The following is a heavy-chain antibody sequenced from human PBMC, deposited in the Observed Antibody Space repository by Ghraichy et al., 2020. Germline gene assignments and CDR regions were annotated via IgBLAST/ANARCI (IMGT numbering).Heavy chain of an antibody. CDR3: ARAGGQLEYYYYYGMDV. Sequence: ESLNISCTVSGGSISSYYWSWIRQPPGKGLEWIGYIYYSGSTNYNPSLKSRVTISVDTSNNQFSLKLSSVTAADTAVYYCARAGGQLEYYYYYGMDVWGQGTTVTVSS. J-gene: IGHJ6*02. V-gene: IGHV4-59*01. CDR2: IYYSGST. D-gene: IGHD2-2*01. CDR1: GGSISSYY.